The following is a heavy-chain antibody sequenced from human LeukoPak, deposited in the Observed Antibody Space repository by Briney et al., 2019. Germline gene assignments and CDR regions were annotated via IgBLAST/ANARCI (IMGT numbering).Heavy chain of an antibody. CDR1: GYIFTSYG. CDR3: ARDWGYYYDSSGYVAFDI. J-gene: IGHJ3*02. Sequence: GASVKVSCKASGYIFTSYGISWVRQAPGQGLEWMGWISVYNGNTNYAQKLQGRVTMTTDTSTSTAYMELRSLRSDDTAVYYCARDWGYYYDSSGYVAFDIWGQGTMVTVSS. D-gene: IGHD3-22*01. CDR2: ISVYNGNT. V-gene: IGHV1-18*04.